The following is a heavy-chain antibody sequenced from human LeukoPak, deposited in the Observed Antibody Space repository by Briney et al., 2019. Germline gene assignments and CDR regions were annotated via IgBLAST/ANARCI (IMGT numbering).Heavy chain of an antibody. V-gene: IGHV3-23*01. J-gene: IGHJ4*02. D-gene: IGHD6-19*01. CDR3: AKKGDSGWVFDY. Sequence: GGSLRLSCAASGFTFSSYAMSWVRQAPGKGLEWVSGISGSGGSTHYADSVKGQFIISRDNSKNTLWLQMNSLRAEDTALYYCAKKGDSGWVFDYWGRGTLVTVSS. CDR1: GFTFSSYA. CDR2: ISGSGGST.